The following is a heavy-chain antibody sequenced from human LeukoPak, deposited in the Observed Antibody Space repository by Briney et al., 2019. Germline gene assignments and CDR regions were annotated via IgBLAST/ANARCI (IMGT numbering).Heavy chain of an antibody. Sequence: SGTLSLTCAVSGGSISSSNWWSWVRPPPGKGLEWIGEIYHSGSTNYNPSLKSRVTISVDKSKNQFSLKLSSVTAADTAVYYCARVSFGDSSGYGAFDIWGQGTMVTVSS. J-gene: IGHJ3*02. V-gene: IGHV4-4*02. D-gene: IGHD3-22*01. CDR2: IYHSGST. CDR1: GGSISSSNW. CDR3: ARVSFGDSSGYGAFDI.